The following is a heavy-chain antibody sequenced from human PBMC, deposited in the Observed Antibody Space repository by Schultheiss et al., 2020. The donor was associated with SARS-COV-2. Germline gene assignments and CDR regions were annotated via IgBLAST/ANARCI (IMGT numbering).Heavy chain of an antibody. V-gene: IGHV4-61*08. D-gene: IGHD3/OR15-3a*01. J-gene: IGHJ3*02. Sequence: SETLSLTCTVSGGSISSGGYYWSWIRQHPGKGLEWIGRIYTSGSTNYNPSLKSRVTISVDTSKNQFSLKLSSVTAADTAVYYCARAHLDSHDAFDIWGQGTMVTVSS. CDR1: GGSISSGGYY. CDR2: IYTSGST. CDR3: ARAHLDSHDAFDI.